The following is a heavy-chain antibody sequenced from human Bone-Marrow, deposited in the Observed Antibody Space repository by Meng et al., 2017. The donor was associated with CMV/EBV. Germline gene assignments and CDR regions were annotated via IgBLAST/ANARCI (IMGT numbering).Heavy chain of an antibody. CDR3: ARGGTDFWSGYYGYYGMDV. J-gene: IGHJ6*02. D-gene: IGHD3-3*01. CDR1: GFTFSSYW. V-gene: IGHV3-7*01. CDR2: IKQDGSEK. Sequence: GESLKISCAASGFTFSSYWMSWVRQAPGKGLEWVANIKQDGSEKYYVDSVKGRFTISRDNAKNSLYLQVNSLRVEDTAVYYCARGGTDFWSGYYGYYGMDVWGQGTTVTVSS.